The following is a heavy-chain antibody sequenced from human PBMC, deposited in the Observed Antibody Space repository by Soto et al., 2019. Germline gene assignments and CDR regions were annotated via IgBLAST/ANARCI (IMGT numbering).Heavy chain of an antibody. CDR2: IYYSGST. J-gene: IGHJ3*02. V-gene: IGHV4-39*01. CDR3: ASPNKHIRPYGEVAATVNDAFDI. D-gene: IGHD2-15*01. CDR1: GGSISSSSYY. Sequence: PSETLSLTCTVSGGSISSSSYYWGWIRQPPGKGLEWIGSIYYSGSTYYNPSLKSRVTISVDTSKNQFSLKLSSVTAADTAVYYCASPNKHIRPYGEVAATVNDAFDIWGQGTMVTVSS.